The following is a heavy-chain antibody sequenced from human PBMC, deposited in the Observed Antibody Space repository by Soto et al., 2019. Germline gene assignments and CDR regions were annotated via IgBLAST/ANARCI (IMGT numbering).Heavy chain of an antibody. D-gene: IGHD2-2*01. V-gene: IGHV3-23*01. Sequence: EVQLLESGGGLVQPGGSLRLSCAASGFTFRIYNMTWVRQTPGKGLEWLSSISGSGDSTYYGDSVKGRFTISRDNSKNTLDLQMSSLRADDTAVYYCTKGALGSMSPHYWGQGILVTVSS. CDR3: TKGALGSMSPHY. CDR1: GFTFRIYN. CDR2: ISGSGDST. J-gene: IGHJ4*02.